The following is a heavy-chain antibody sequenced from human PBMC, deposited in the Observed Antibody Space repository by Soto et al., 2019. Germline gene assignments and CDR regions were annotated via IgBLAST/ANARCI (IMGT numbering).Heavy chain of an antibody. V-gene: IGHV6-1*01. D-gene: IGHD3-22*01. CDR2: TYYRSKWYN. CDR3: ARVLYYYDSSGYYYVSYYYYGMDV. J-gene: IGHJ6*02. Sequence: SQTLSLTCAISGDSVSSNSAAWNWIRQSPSRGLEWLGRTYYRSKWYNDYAVSVKSRITINPDTSKNQFSLQLNSVTPEDTAVYYCARVLYYYDSSGYYYVSYYYYGMDVWGQGTTVTVSS. CDR1: GDSVSSNSAA.